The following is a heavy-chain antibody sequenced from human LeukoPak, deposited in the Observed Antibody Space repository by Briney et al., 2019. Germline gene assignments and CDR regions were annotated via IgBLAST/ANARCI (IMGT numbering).Heavy chain of an antibody. V-gene: IGHV4-34*01. CDR1: GGSFSGYY. D-gene: IGHD6-13*01. CDR2: INHSGST. CDR3: AREEVAAAAGYFDY. Sequence: SETLSLTCAVYGGSFSGYYWSWIRQPPGKGLEWIGEINHSGSTNYNPSLKSRVTMSVDTSKNQFSLKLSSVTAADTAVYYCAREEVAAAAGYFDYWGQGTLVTVSS. J-gene: IGHJ4*02.